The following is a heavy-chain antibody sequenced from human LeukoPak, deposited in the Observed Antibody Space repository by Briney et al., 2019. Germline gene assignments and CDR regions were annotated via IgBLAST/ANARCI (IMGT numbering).Heavy chain of an antibody. D-gene: IGHD6-13*01. CDR2: IWYDESNK. V-gene: IGHV3-33*01. J-gene: IGHJ4*02. CDR1: GFSSYG. Sequence: GGSLRLSCAASGFSSYGMHWVRQAPGKGLEWVAVIWYDESNKYYADSVKGRLTISRDNSRNTLYLQMNSLRAEDTAVYYCARDGFSSSWYGRALDYWGQGTLVTVSS. CDR3: ARDGFSSSWYGRALDY.